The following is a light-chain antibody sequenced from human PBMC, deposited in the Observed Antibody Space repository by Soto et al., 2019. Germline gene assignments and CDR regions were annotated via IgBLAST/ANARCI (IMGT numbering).Light chain of an antibody. CDR2: GAS. Sequence: EIVLTQSPGTLSLSPGEGATLSCRASQSVSTNFSAWYQQKPGQAPRLFIYGASTRATGIPDRFSGSGSGTDFTLTISRLEPEDFAVYYCQQYGRTSWTFGQGTKV. V-gene: IGKV3-20*01. CDR3: QQYGRTSWT. J-gene: IGKJ1*01. CDR1: QSVSTNF.